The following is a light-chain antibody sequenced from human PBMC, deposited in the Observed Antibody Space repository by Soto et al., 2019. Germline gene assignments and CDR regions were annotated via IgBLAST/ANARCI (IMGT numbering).Light chain of an antibody. Sequence: EIILTQSPDTLSLSLGERATLSCRASRSINSRYLAWYQQKHGQAPRLLIYAASSRATGIPDRFSGSGSGTDFTLTITRLEPEDLAVYYCQQYGYSQNTFGHGNNLEIK. V-gene: IGKV3-20*01. CDR2: AAS. CDR3: QQYGYSQNT. J-gene: IGKJ2*01. CDR1: RSINSRY.